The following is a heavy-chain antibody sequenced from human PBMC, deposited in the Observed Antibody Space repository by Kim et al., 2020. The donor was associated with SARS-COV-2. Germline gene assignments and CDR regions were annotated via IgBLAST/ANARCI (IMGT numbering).Heavy chain of an antibody. V-gene: IGHV3-53*01. CDR1: GFTVSSNY. J-gene: IGHJ6*02. Sequence: GGSLRLSCAASGFTVSSNYMSWVRQAPGKGLEWVSVIYSGGSTYYADSVKGRFTISRDNSKNTLYLQMNSLRAEDTAVYYCARDQSHYDILTGYYFYYYGMDVWGQGTTVTVSS. D-gene: IGHD3-9*01. CDR2: IYSGGST. CDR3: ARDQSHYDILTGYYFYYYGMDV.